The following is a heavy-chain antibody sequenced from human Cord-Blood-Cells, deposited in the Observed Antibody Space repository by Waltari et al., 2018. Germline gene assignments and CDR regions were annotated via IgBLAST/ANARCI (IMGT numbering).Heavy chain of an antibody. CDR3: ARRGGGCGGDCYTFDY. CDR2: IYYSGST. V-gene: IGHV4-39*07. Sequence: QLQLQESGPGLVKPSETLSLTCTVPGGSISSSSYYWGWIRQPPGKGLEWIGSIYYSGSTYYNPSLKSRVTISVDTSKNQFSLKLSSVTAADTAVYYCARRGGGCGGDCYTFDYWGQGTLVTVSS. J-gene: IGHJ4*02. CDR1: GGSISSSSYY. D-gene: IGHD2-21*02.